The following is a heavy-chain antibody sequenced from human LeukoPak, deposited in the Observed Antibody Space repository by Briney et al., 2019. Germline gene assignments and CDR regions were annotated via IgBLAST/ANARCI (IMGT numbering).Heavy chain of an antibody. D-gene: IGHD3-10*01. Sequence: SQTLSLTCAISGDSVCSNTSTWNRHRQCPSRDLDWPGRTYYRSKWYNDYAVSVKSRIIINPDTSKNQFSLQLNSVTPEDAAVYYCAREGAGSIFDYWGQGTLITVSS. V-gene: IGHV6-1*01. CDR3: AREGAGSIFDY. J-gene: IGHJ4*02. CDR2: TYYRSKWYN. CDR1: GDSVCSNTST.